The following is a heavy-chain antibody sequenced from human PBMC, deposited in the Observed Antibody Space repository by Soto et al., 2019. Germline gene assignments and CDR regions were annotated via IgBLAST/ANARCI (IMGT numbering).Heavy chain of an antibody. Sequence: ASVKVSGKTSGYTFSVFYIHGVRQAPGQGLESMGWIYPDSGGTDYAQKFQGRVTMTRDTSISTAYMELSRLRSGDTAVYYCRVTGVSEVDYWGQGTLVTVSS. D-gene: IGHD2-8*01. CDR1: GYTFSVFY. CDR3: RVTGVSEVDY. CDR2: IYPDSGGT. V-gene: IGHV1-2*02. J-gene: IGHJ4*02.